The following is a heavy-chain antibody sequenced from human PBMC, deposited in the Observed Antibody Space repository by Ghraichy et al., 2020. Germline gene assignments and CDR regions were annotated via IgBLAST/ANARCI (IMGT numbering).Heavy chain of an antibody. CDR3: AREGATAEFDY. J-gene: IGHJ4*02. Sequence: GESLNISCAASGFTFSSYSMNWVRQAPGKGLEWVSSISSSSSYIYYADSVKGRFTISRDNAKNSLYLQMNSLRAEDTAVYYCAREGATAEFDYWGQGTLVTVSS. D-gene: IGHD6-13*01. CDR2: ISSSSSYI. CDR1: GFTFSSYS. V-gene: IGHV3-21*01.